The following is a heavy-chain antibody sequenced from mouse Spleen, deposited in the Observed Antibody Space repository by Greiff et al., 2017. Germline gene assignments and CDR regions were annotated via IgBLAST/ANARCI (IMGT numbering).Heavy chain of an antibody. CDR3: ASYGYYFDY. J-gene: IGHJ2*01. CDR2: ISSGGGNT. Sequence: EVQLVESGGGLVKLGGSLKLSCAASGFTFSSYAMSWVRQTPEKRLEWVATISSGGGNTYYPDSVKGRFTISRDNAKNTLYLQMSSLKSEDTAMYYCASYGYYFDYWGQGTTLTVSS. V-gene: IGHV5-9-3*01. CDR1: GFTFSSYA. D-gene: IGHD1-1*01.